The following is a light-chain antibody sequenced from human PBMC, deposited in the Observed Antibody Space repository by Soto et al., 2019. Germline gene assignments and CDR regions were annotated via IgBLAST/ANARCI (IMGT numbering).Light chain of an antibody. CDR3: CSYAGSSTYVL. CDR2: EDS. Sequence: QSALTQPASVSGSPGQSITISCTGTSSDVGSYNLVSWYQQHPGKAPKLMIFEDSKRPPGVSNRFSGSKSGNTASLTISGLQAEDEADYHCCSYAGSSTYVLFGGGTQLTVL. CDR1: SSDVGSYNL. J-gene: IGLJ2*01. V-gene: IGLV2-23*01.